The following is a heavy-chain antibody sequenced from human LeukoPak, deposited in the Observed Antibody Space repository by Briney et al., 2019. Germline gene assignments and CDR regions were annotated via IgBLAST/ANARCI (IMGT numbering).Heavy chain of an antibody. CDR1: GYTFTSYD. Sequence: GASVKVSCKASGYTFTSYDINWVRQATGQGLEWMGWMNPNSGNTGYAQKFQGRVTMTRNTSISTAYMELSSLRSEDTAVYYCARARKYGGGYYFDYWGQGTLVTVTS. CDR3: ARARKYGGGYYFDY. CDR2: MNPNSGNT. J-gene: IGHJ4*02. V-gene: IGHV1-8*01. D-gene: IGHD3-16*01.